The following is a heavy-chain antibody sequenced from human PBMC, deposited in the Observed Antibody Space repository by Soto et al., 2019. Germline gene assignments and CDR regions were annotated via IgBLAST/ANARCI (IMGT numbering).Heavy chain of an antibody. CDR2: INPSGGST. CDR3: ARTLRAYGDYYGSERDY. CDR1: GYTFTSYY. Sequence: ASVKVSCKASGYTFTSYYMNWVLQAPGQGLEWMGIINPSGGSTSYAQKFQGRVTMTRDTSTSTVYMELSSLRSEDTAVYYCARTLRAYGDYYGSERDYWGQGTLVTVSS. J-gene: IGHJ4*02. V-gene: IGHV1-46*01. D-gene: IGHD3-10*01.